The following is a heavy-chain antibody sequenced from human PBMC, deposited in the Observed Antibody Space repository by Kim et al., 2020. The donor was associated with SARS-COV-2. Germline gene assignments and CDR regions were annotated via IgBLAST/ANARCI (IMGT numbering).Heavy chain of an antibody. D-gene: IGHD2-21*01. CDR1: GGSISSGGYS. Sequence: SETLSLTCNVSGGSISSGGYSWTWIRQHPGKGLEWIGSIFYTGNPNYAPSLESRLTISVDTSNNLFSLKLISATAADTAIYYCARRNKVMRDTDFFDSRGQGILVTVSS. CDR2: IFYTGNP. V-gene: IGHV4-31*03. J-gene: IGHJ4*02. CDR3: ARRNKVMRDTDFFDS.